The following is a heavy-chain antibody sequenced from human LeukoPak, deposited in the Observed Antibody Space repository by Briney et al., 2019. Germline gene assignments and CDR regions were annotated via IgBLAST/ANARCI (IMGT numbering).Heavy chain of an antibody. V-gene: IGHV6-1*01. CDR3: IRDPGWLDFDC. D-gene: IGHD6-19*01. Sequence: SQTLSLTCAISGDSVSNNNVAWNWIRQSPSRGLEWLGRTYYKSKWYNDYAISLKSRITINPDTSKNQFSLRMNSVTPEDTAVYFCIRDPGWLDFDCWGQGTPVTVSS. CDR2: TYYKSKWYN. CDR1: GDSVSNNNVA. J-gene: IGHJ4*02.